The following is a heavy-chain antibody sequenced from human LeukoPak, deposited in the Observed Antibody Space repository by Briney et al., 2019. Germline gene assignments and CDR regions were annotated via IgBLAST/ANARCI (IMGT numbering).Heavy chain of an antibody. CDR3: AKALPYFGTQRVFDC. D-gene: IGHD3-10*01. CDR2: IGLGGDT. V-gene: IGHV3-23*01. J-gene: IGHJ4*02. Sequence: PGGSLRLPCAASGFTFSSYAMSWVRQAPGKGLEWVSTIGLGGDTYYADSVKGRFTISRDNSKNTLSVQMDSLRVEDTAVYYCAKALPYFGTQRVFDCWGQGTLVTVSS. CDR1: GFTFSSYA.